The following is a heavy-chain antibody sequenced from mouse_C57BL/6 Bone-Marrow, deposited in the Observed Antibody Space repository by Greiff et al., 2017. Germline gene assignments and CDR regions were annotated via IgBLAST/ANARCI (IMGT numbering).Heavy chain of an antibody. J-gene: IGHJ3*01. D-gene: IGHD1-1*01. V-gene: IGHV1-50*01. CDR2: IDPSDSYT. Sequence: VQLKQPGAELVKPGASVKLSCKASGYTFTSYWMQWVKQRPGQGLEWIGEIDPSDSYTNYNQKFKGKATLTVDTSTSTAYMQLSRLTSEDSAVYYCAREGYYFGSSGGFAYWGQGTLVTVSA. CDR1: GYTFTSYW. CDR3: AREGYYFGSSGGFAY.